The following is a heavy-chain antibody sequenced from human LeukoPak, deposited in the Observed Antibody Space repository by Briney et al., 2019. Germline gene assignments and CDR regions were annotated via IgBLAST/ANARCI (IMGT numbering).Heavy chain of an antibody. V-gene: IGHV3-7*01. J-gene: IGHJ3*02. CDR3: ARAGRYSYGYGDAFDI. Sequence: GGSLRLSCAASGFTFSSYAMHWVRQAPGKGLEWVANIKQDGSEKYYVDSVKGRFTISRDNAKNSLYLQMNSLRAEDTAVYYCARAGRYSYGYGDAFDIWGQGTMVTVSS. CDR1: GFTFSSYA. D-gene: IGHD5-18*01. CDR2: IKQDGSEK.